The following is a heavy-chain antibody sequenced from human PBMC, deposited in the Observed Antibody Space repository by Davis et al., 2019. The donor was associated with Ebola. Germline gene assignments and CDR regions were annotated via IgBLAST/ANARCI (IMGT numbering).Heavy chain of an antibody. CDR2: IYDQST. CDR1: GSTVSSNN. CDR3: ATTQWLREFDN. V-gene: IGHV3-53*05. J-gene: IGHJ4*02. D-gene: IGHD6-19*01. Sequence: PGGSLRLSCAASGSTVSSNNMSWVRQAPGKGLEWVSVIYDQSTAYADSVRGRFIISRDKSNNTLYLEMNSLRVDDTAVYYCATTQWLREFDNWGQGTLVTVSS.